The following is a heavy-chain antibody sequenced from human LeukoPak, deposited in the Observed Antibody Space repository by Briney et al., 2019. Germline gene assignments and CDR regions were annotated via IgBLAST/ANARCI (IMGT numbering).Heavy chain of an antibody. D-gene: IGHD3-22*01. CDR2: ISGGGDST. V-gene: IGHV3-23*01. CDR1: GFIFRTYG. J-gene: IGHJ4*02. CDR3: AKARGGYFFEEN. Sequence: PGKSLRLSCAASGFIFRTYGMTWVRQAPGKGLEWVSGISGGGDSTYYADSVKGRFTISRDNSKNTLSLQMNSLRADDTAIYYCAKARGGYFFEENWGQGTLVTVSS.